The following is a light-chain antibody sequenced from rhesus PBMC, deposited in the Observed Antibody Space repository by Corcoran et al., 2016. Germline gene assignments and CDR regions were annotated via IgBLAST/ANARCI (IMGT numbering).Light chain of an antibody. J-gene: IGKJ4*01. V-gene: IGKV1-74*01. Sequence: DIQMTQSPSSLSASVGDRVTITCRASENVNNYLNWYQQNPGKAPKHLIYKASTLQSGVPSRFSGSGSGTDYTFTISSLQPEDGATYYCQHGYGTPLTFGGGTKVELK. CDR3: QHGYGTPLT. CDR2: KAS. CDR1: ENVNNY.